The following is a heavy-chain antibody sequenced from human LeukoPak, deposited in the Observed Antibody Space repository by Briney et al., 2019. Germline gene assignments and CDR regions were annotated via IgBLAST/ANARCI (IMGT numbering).Heavy chain of an antibody. CDR1: GFTFSSYG. CDR2: ISYDGSNK. J-gene: IGHJ4*02. D-gene: IGHD1-1*01. CDR3: ARDPLGTRPGFDY. V-gene: IGHV3-30*03. Sequence: GGSLRLSCAASGFTFSSYGMHWVRQAPGKELEWVAVISYDGSNKYYADSVKGRFTISRDNSKNTLYLQMNSLRAEDTAVYYCARDPLGTRPGFDYWGQGTLVTVSS.